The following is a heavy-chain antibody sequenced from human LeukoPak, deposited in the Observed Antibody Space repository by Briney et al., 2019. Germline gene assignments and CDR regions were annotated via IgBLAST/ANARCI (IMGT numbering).Heavy chain of an antibody. CDR3: ASYYDSSGYYYFDY. CDR2: ISGSGGST. Sequence: GGSLRLSCAASGFTFSSYAMSWVRQAPGKGLEWVSAISGSGGSTYYADSVKGRFTISRDNSKNTLYLQMNSLRAEDTAVYYCASYYDSSGYYYFDYWGQGTLVTVSS. CDR1: GFTFSSYA. J-gene: IGHJ4*02. V-gene: IGHV3-23*01. D-gene: IGHD3-22*01.